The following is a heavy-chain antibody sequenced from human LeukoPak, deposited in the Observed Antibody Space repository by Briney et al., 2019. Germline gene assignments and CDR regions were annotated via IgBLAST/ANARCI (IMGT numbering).Heavy chain of an antibody. CDR3: ARDPRLGSGWYDPFDY. Sequence: ASVKVSCKASGYTFTSYGISWVRQAPGQGLEWMGWISAYNGNTNYAQKPQGRVTMTTDTSTSTAYMELRSLRSDDTAVYYCARDPRLGSGWYDPFDYWGQGTLVTVSS. J-gene: IGHJ4*02. CDR1: GYTFTSYG. D-gene: IGHD6-19*01. CDR2: ISAYNGNT. V-gene: IGHV1-18*01.